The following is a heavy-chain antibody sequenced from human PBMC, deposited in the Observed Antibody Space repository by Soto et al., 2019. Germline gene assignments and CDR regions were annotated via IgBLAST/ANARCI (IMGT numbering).Heavy chain of an antibody. D-gene: IGHD3-10*02. CDR3: AKYVWVYWYFDL. J-gene: IGHJ2*01. CDR1: GFTFSSYA. Sequence: EVQLLESGGGLVQPGGSLRLSCAASGFTFSSYAMSWVRQAPGKGLEWVSAISGNTGNTYYADSVKGRFTISRDNSKNTLSLPMNSLRAEDTSVYYCAKYVWVYWYFDLWGRGTLVTVSS. V-gene: IGHV3-23*01. CDR2: ISGNTGNT.